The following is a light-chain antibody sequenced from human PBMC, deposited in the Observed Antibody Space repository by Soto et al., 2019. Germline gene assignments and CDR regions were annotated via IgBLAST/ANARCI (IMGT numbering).Light chain of an antibody. V-gene: IGKV3-15*01. J-gene: IGKJ4*01. CDR3: QQYHNWPIT. CDR2: GAS. Sequence: EIVTTQSPATLSVSPGEGATLSCRASQSVSSNLAWYQQKPGQAPRLLISGASARVTGIPARFSGSGSGTDFTLTVSSLQSEDFAIYYCQQYHNWPITFGGGTTVEIK. CDR1: QSVSSN.